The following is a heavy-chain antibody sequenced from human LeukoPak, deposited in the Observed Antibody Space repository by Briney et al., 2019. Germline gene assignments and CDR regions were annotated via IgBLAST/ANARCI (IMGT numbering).Heavy chain of an antibody. Sequence: SETLSLTCTVSGGSISSYYWSWIRQPPGKGLEWIGYIYYSGSTNYNPSLKSRVTISVDTSKNQFSLKLSSVTAADTAVYYCATSTYRLGEYYYYGMYVWGQGTTVTVSS. J-gene: IGHJ6*02. V-gene: IGHV4-59*01. CDR3: ATSTYRLGEYYYYGMYV. CDR1: GGSISSYY. D-gene: IGHD3-16*01. CDR2: IYYSGST.